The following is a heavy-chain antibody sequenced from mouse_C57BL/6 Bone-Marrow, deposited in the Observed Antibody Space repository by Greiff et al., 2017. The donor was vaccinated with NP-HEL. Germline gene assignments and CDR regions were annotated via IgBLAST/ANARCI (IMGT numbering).Heavy chain of an antibody. D-gene: IGHD2-5*01. CDR2: ISSGGSYT. V-gene: IGHV5-6*01. CDR3: ARHYYSNYFDY. CDR1: GFTFSSYG. Sequence: EVKLVESGGDLVKPGGSLKLSCAASGFTFSSYGMSWVRQTPDKRLECVATISSGGSYTYYPDSVKGRFTISRDNAKNTLYLQMSSLKSEDTAMYYCARHYYSNYFDYWGQGTTLTVSS. J-gene: IGHJ2*01.